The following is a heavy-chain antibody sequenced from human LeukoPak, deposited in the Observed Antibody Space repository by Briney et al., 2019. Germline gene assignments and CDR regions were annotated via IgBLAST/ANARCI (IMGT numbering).Heavy chain of an antibody. D-gene: IGHD3-22*01. J-gene: IGHJ4*02. Sequence: GGSLRLSCAASGFIISSYSMNWVRQAPGKGLEWVSYISSSSSTIYYADSVKGRFTISRDNAKNSLYLQMNSLRAEDTAVYYCAPYYYDSSGYKLLDYWGQGTLVTVSS. CDR1: GFIISSYS. CDR3: APYYYDSSGYKLLDY. V-gene: IGHV3-48*04. CDR2: ISSSSSTI.